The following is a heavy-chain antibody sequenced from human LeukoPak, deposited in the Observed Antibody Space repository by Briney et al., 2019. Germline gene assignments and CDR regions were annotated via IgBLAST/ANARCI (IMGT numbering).Heavy chain of an antibody. CDR2: INHSGST. V-gene: IGHV4-34*01. CDR1: GGSFSGYY. J-gene: IGHJ3*02. Sequence: SETLSLTCAVYGGSFSGYYWSWIRQPPGKGLEWIGEINHSGSTNYNPSLKSRVTISVDTSKNQFSLKLSSVTAADTAVYYCARATDYLRNAFDIWGQGTMVTVSS. CDR3: ARATDYLRNAFDI. D-gene: IGHD4/OR15-4a*01.